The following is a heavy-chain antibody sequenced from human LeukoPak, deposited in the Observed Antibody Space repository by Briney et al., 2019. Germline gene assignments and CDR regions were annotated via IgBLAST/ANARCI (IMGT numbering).Heavy chain of an antibody. CDR1: GGSISSYS. Sequence: SETLSLTCTVSGGSISSYSWSWIRQPPGKGLEWIGYIYTSGSTNYNPSLKSRVTISVDTSKNQSSLKLSSVTAADASVYYCARCVHIAAAGTTSYYYYMDVWGKGTTVTVSS. J-gene: IGHJ6*03. V-gene: IGHV4-4*09. D-gene: IGHD6-13*01. CDR2: IYTSGST. CDR3: ARCVHIAAAGTTSYYYYMDV.